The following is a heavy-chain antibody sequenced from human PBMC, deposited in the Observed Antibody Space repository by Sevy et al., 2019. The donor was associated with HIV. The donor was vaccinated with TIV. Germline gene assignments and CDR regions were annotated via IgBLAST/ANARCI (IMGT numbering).Heavy chain of an antibody. Sequence: LSLTCAASGFTFSSTWMHWIRQVSGKGLKWVSRIATDPSDIIYAVSVRGRFTISSDNAKNTLYLQINDLRAEDTGVYYCATEQEKTGPTPIEYWGQGTLVTVSS. CDR3: ATEQEKTGPTPIEY. J-gene: IGHJ4*02. CDR1: GFTFSSTW. D-gene: IGHD1-1*01. CDR2: IATDPSDI. V-gene: IGHV3-74*01.